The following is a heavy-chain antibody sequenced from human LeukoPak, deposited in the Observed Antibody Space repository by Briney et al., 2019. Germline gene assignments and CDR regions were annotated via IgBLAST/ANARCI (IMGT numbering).Heavy chain of an antibody. CDR1: GFTFNTYS. CDR2: ISSSSSYM. D-gene: IGHD5-12*01. Sequence: GGSLRLSCAASGFTFNTYSMNWVRQAPGKGLEWVSCISSSSSYMYYADSVRGRFTISRDNAKRSLYLQMNSLRAEDTAVYYCARAAGGVSGYDLYYFDYWGQRALVTVFS. CDR3: ARAAGGVSGYDLYYFDY. V-gene: IGHV3-21*01. J-gene: IGHJ4*02.